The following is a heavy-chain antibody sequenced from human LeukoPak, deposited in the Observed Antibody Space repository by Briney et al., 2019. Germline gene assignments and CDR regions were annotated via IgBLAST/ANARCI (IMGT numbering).Heavy chain of an antibody. CDR3: ARDFGHCDY. J-gene: IGHJ4*02. CDR1: GFTFRSYW. V-gene: IGHV3-7*05. Sequence: GGSLRLSCAASGFTFRSYWMSWVRQAPGKGLEWVANIKQDGSEKYYVDSVKGRFTISRDNARNSLYLQMNSLRAEDTAVYYCARDFGHCDYWGQGTLVTVSS. D-gene: IGHD3-10*01. CDR2: IKQDGSEK.